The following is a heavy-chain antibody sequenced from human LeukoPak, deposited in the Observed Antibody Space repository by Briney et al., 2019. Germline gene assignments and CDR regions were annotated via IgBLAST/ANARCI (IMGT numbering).Heavy chain of an antibody. CDR2: INHSGST. V-gene: IGHV4-34*01. D-gene: IGHD3-3*01. CDR1: GGSFSGYY. CDR3: ARGIDYYDFWSGTDY. Sequence: PSETLSLTCAVYGGSFSGYYWSWIRQPPGKGLEWIGEINHSGSTNYNPSLKSRVTISVDTSKNQFSLKLSSVTAADTAVYYCARGIDYYDFWSGTDYWGQGTLVTVSS. J-gene: IGHJ4*02.